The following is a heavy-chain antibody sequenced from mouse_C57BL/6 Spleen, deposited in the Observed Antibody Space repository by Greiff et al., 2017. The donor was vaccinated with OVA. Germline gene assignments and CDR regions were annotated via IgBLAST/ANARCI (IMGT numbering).Heavy chain of an antibody. D-gene: IGHD1-1*01. Sequence: EVMLVESGEGLVKPGGSLKLSRAASGFTFSSYAMSWVRQTPEKRLEWVAYISSGGDYTYYADTVKGRFTISRDNARNTLYLQMSSLKSEDTAMYYCTSEGLNYYGSRWYFDVWGTGTTVTVSS. CDR1: GFTFSSYA. CDR2: ISSGGDYT. CDR3: TSEGLNYYGSRWYFDV. J-gene: IGHJ1*03. V-gene: IGHV5-9-1*02.